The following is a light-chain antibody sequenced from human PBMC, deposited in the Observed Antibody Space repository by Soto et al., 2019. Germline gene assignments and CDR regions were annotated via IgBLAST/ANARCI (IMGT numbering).Light chain of an antibody. CDR3: QRYGSSFRT. J-gene: IGKJ1*01. CDR1: QSVSSSY. V-gene: IGKV3-20*01. Sequence: EIVLTQSPGTLSLSPGERATLSCRASQSVSSSYLAWYQQKPGQAPRLLIYGASSRATGIPDRFSGSGSGTDFILTISRLEPEDFAVYYCQRYGSSFRTFGQGTKVDIK. CDR2: GAS.